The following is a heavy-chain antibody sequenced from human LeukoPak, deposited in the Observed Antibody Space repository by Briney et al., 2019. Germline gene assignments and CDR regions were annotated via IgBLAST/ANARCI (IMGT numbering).Heavy chain of an antibody. CDR2: IHDSGST. Sequence: SETLSLTCAVSGDSISSGGYSWSWIRQTPGKGLEWIAYIHDSGSTYNNPSLKTRLSISIDTSKNQFSLKLNSVTAADTALYYCARVVAAAGNNWFDPWGQGTLVTVSS. CDR3: ARVVAAAGNNWFDP. D-gene: IGHD6-13*01. CDR1: GDSISSGGYS. J-gene: IGHJ5*02. V-gene: IGHV4-30-4*07.